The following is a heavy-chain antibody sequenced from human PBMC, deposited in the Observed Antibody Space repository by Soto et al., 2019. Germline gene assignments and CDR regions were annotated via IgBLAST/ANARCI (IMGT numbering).Heavy chain of an antibody. CDR1: GGSISSGNNY. J-gene: IGHJ5*02. CDR2: IYYSGST. V-gene: IGHV4-31*02. CDR3: ARDSRHHYPVRGVIIIWFDL. D-gene: IGHD3-10*01. Sequence: PSETLSLTCSVSGGSISSGNNYWTWIRQHPGEGLEWIGYIYYSGSTYYNPSLKSRVTISVDTSKNQFSLKLSSVTAADTAVYYCARDSRHHYPVRGVIIIWFDLWGQGTLVTVSS.